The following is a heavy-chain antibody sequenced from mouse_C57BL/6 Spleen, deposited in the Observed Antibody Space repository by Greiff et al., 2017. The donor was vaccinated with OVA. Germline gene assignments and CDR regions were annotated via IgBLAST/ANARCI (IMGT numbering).Heavy chain of an antibody. J-gene: IGHJ3*01. D-gene: IGHD3-2*02. CDR1: GFSLTSYG. CDR3: ASADSSGRRLTY. V-gene: IGHV2-6*01. CDR2: IWGVGST. Sequence: VQLQESGPGLVAPSQSLSITCTVSGFSLTSYGVDWVRQSPGKGLEWLGVIWGVGSTNYNSALNSRLSISKDNSKCQVFLKMNSLQTDDTAMYDCASADSSGRRLTYWGQGTLVTVSA.